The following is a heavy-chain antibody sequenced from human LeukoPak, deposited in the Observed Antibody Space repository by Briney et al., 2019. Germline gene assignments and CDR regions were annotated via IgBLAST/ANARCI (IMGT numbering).Heavy chain of an antibody. D-gene: IGHD3-10*01. CDR1: GFTFSSYA. Sequence: GGSLRLSCAASGFTFSSYAMSWVRQAPGKGLEWVSAISGSGSSTYYADSVKGRFTISRDNSKNTLYLRMNSLRAEDTAVYYCAKDPSGSRPYYYYGMDVWGQGTTVTVSS. V-gene: IGHV3-23*01. CDR3: AKDPSGSRPYYYYGMDV. J-gene: IGHJ6*02. CDR2: ISGSGSST.